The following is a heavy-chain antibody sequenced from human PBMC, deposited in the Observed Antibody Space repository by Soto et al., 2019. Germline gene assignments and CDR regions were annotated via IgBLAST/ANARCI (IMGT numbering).Heavy chain of an antibody. CDR2: FIPRFGTT. D-gene: IGHD1-1*01. CDR1: GDSFSKYT. CDR3: ARGRGLYNSGRSQLDS. V-gene: IGHV1-69*01. Sequence: QVQLVQSGAEVQKPGSSVRVYCKTSGDSFSKYTVNWVLQAPRQGLERRRGFIPRFGTTTFAPTLQGRVTITADQSMNTFYMELSSMSSEDTALYYCARGRGLYNSGRSQLDSWGQGTLVTVSS. J-gene: IGHJ4*02.